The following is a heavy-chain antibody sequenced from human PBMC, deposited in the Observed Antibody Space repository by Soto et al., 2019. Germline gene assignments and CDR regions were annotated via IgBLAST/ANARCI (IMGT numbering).Heavy chain of an antibody. CDR2: IIPILGIA. D-gene: IGHD5-12*01. J-gene: IGHJ4*02. Sequence: QVQLVQSGAAVKKPGSSVKVSCKASGGTFSSYTISWVRQAPGQGLEWMGRIIPILGIANYAQKFQGRVTITADKSTSTAYRELSSLRSEDTAVYYCARDEGARSRTTIPDYWGQGTLVTVSS. CDR3: ARDEGARSRTTIPDY. V-gene: IGHV1-69*08. CDR1: GGTFSSYT.